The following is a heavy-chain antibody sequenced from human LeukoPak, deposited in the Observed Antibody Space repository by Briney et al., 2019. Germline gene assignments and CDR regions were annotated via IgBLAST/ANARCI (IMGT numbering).Heavy chain of an antibody. V-gene: IGHV4-31*03. CDR3: ARDGAGSSGAFDY. J-gene: IGHJ4*02. CDR2: IYYSGSA. D-gene: IGHD3-10*01. CDR1: GGSISSGGYY. Sequence: TSETLSLTCTVSGGSISSGGYYWSWIRQHPGRGLEWVGIIYYSGSAYYNPSLKSRVTISVDTSKNQFSLKVNSVTVADTAVYYCARDGAGSSGAFDYWGQGTLATVSS.